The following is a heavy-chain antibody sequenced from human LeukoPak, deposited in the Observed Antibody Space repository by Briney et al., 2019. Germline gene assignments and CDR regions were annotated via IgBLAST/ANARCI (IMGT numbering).Heavy chain of an antibody. J-gene: IGHJ4*02. CDR3: ARDGGYYSIDY. D-gene: IGHD3-22*01. CDR2: ITSSSSTI. V-gene: IGHV3-48*01. Sequence: PGGSLRLSCAASGFTFSSYSMNWVRQAPGKGLEWISHITSSSSTIYYADSVKGRFTTSRDNAKNSLYLQMNSLRAEDTAVYYCARDGGYYSIDYWGQGTLVTVSS. CDR1: GFTFSSYS.